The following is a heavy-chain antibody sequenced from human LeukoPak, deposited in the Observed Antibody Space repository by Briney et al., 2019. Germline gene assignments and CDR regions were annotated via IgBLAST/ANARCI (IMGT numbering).Heavy chain of an antibody. CDR1: GFTFSSYW. D-gene: IGHD3-3*01. V-gene: IGHV3-7*01. Sequence: PGGSLRLSCAASGFTFSSYWMSWVRQAPGKGLEWVANIKQDGSEKYYVDSVKGRFTISRDNAKNSLYLQMNSLRAEETAVYYCARETVFGVVVPTYYFDYWGQGTLVTVSS. CDR3: ARETVFGVVVPTYYFDY. J-gene: IGHJ4*02. CDR2: IKQDGSEK.